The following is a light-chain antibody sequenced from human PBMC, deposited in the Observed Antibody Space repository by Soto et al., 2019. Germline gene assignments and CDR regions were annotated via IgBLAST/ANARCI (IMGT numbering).Light chain of an antibody. V-gene: IGLV1-44*01. Sequence: QYVLSHPPAASWTPGHRVTISCSGGSSNIGINTVNWYQQLPRTAPKLLIYSNNQRPSGVPDRFSGSRSGTSASLAISGLQSGDEADYYCAAWDDSPNGYVFGTGTKVTAL. CDR3: AAWDDSPNGYV. CDR2: SNN. J-gene: IGLJ1*01. CDR1: SSNIGINT.